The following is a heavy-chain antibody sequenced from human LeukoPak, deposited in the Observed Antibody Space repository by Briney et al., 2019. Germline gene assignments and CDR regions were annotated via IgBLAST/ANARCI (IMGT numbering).Heavy chain of an antibody. J-gene: IGHJ4*02. V-gene: IGHV1-46*01. D-gene: IGHD5-24*01. CDR1: RYTFTAYY. Sequence: ASVKVSCKASRYTFTAYYLHWVRQAPGQGLEWMGIINPSGGGTTYAQKFQGRVTMTRDTSTSTVYMELSSLRFEDTAVYYCARPGGDGYNPLDYWGQGALVTVSS. CDR3: ARPGGDGYNPLDY. CDR2: INPSGGGT.